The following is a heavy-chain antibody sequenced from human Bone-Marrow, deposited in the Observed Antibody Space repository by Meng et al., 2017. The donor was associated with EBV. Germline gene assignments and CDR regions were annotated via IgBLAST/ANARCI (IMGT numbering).Heavy chain of an antibody. D-gene: IGHD4-17*01. V-gene: IGHV1-8*01. CDR3: ARGDDYGDLVDY. CDR2: MNPNSGNT. Sequence: VQSGAKVKKPGASVKVSGKATGYTFTSYDINWVRQATGQGLEWMGWMNPNSGNTGYAQKFQGRVTMTRNTSISTAYMELSSLRSEDTAVYYCARGDDYGDLVDYWGQGTLVTVSS. J-gene: IGHJ4*02. CDR1: GYTFTSYD.